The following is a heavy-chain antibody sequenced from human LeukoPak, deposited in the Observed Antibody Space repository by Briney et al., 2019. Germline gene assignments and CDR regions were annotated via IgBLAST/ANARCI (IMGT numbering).Heavy chain of an antibody. CDR1: GYSISSGYY. J-gene: IGHJ4*02. CDR2: IYHSEST. Sequence: SETLSLTCDVSGYSISSGYYWGWIRLPPGKGLEWIGSIYHSESTFYNPSLKSRVTISVDTSKTQFSLKLSSVTAADTAVYYCARQDRHYYYDSSDYFDYWGQGILVTVSS. V-gene: IGHV4-38-2*01. CDR3: ARQDRHYYYDSSDYFDY. D-gene: IGHD3-22*01.